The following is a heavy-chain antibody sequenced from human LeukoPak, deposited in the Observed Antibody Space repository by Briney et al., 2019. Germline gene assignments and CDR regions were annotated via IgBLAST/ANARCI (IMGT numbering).Heavy chain of an antibody. CDR1: GYIFTSNY. CDR3: ARDLNLNGGNYYFDY. Sequence: ASVNVSCKASGYIFTSNYMHWVRQAAGQGLEWMGIINPSGGSTSYAQKFQGRVTMTRDTSTSTVYMELSSLRSEDTAVYYCARDLNLNGGNYYFDYWGQGTLVTVSS. D-gene: IGHD4-23*01. CDR2: INPSGGST. V-gene: IGHV1-46*01. J-gene: IGHJ4*02.